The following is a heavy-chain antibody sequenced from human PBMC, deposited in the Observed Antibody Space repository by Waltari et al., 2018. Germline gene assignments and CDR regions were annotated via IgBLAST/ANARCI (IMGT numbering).Heavy chain of an antibody. CDR2: IIPILGTA. V-gene: IGHV1-69*01. CDR1: GGTFSSYA. D-gene: IGHD2-21*02. Sequence: QVQLVQSGAEVKKPGSSVKVSCKASGGTFSSYAISWLRQAPGQGLEWMGGIIPILGTANDAQKFEGRVTSTADEATSTAYMELSSLRSEDTAVYYCARAPYGGGDCYSFFDYWGQGTLVTVSS. J-gene: IGHJ4*02. CDR3: ARAPYGGGDCYSFFDY.